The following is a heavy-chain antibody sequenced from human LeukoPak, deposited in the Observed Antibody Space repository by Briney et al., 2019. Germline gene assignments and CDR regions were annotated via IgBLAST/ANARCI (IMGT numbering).Heavy chain of an antibody. J-gene: IGHJ6*03. Sequence: SETLSLTCTVSGGSISSSSYYWGWIRQPPGKGLEWIGSIYYSGSTYYNPSPKSRVTISVDTSKNQFSLKLSSVTAADTAVYYCARDSPDNYDFWSGYYDPNYYYYYMDVWGKGTTVTVSS. CDR1: GGSISSSSYY. D-gene: IGHD3-3*01. V-gene: IGHV4-39*07. CDR3: ARDSPDNYDFWSGYYDPNYYYYYMDV. CDR2: IYYSGST.